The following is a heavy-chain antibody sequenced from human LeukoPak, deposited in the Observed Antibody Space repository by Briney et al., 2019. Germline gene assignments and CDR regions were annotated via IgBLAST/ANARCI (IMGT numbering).Heavy chain of an antibody. Sequence: GGSLRLSCAASGFTFDDYAMHWVRQAPGKGLEWVSGISWNSGSIGYADSVKGRFTISRDNAKNSLYLQMNSLRAEDTALYYCEKVGGGVLAYFDYWGQGTLVTVSS. CDR3: EKVGGGVLAYFDY. CDR2: ISWNSGSI. D-gene: IGHD3-16*01. CDR1: GFTFDDYA. V-gene: IGHV3-9*01. J-gene: IGHJ4*02.